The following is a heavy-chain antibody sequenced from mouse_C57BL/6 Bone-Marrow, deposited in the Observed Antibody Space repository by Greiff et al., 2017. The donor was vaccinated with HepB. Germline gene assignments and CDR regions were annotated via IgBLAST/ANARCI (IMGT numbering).Heavy chain of an antibody. Sequence: EVQLQQSGAELVRPGASVKLSCTASGFNIKDDYMHWVKQRPEQGLEWIGWIDPENGDTEYASKFQGKATITADTSSNTAYLQRSSLTSEDTAVYYCTRWLLGNWYFDVWGTGTTVTVSS. CDR3: TRWLLGNWYFDV. CDR2: IDPENGDT. J-gene: IGHJ1*03. CDR1: GFNIKDDY. V-gene: IGHV14-4*01. D-gene: IGHD2-3*01.